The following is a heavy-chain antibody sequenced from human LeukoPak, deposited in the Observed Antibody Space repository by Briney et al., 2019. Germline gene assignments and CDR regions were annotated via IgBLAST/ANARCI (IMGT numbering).Heavy chain of an antibody. CDR2: IWFDAGDK. J-gene: IGHJ6*03. V-gene: IGHV3-33*06. CDR3: AKGGNVAARPQSWYYYMDV. CDR1: GFTFSSSG. D-gene: IGHD6-6*01. Sequence: GRSLRLSCAASGFTFSSSGMHWVRQAPGKGLEWVATIWFDAGDKYYADSVKGRFTISRDNSKNTLYLQMNSLRAEDTAMYYCAKGGNVAARPQSWYYYMDVWGKGTTVTVSS.